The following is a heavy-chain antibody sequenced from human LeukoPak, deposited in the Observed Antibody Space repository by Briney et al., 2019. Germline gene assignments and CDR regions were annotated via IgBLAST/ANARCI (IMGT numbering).Heavy chain of an antibody. CDR1: GFTFSSYA. CDR2: ISGSGGST. Sequence: GGSLRLSCAASGFTFSSYAMSWVRQAPGKGLEWVSAISGSGGSTYYADSVKGRFTISRDNSKNTLYLQMNSLRAEDTAVYHCALNPRATVTTIRDYWGQGTLVTVSS. D-gene: IGHD4-17*01. CDR3: ALNPRATVTTIRDY. V-gene: IGHV3-23*01. J-gene: IGHJ4*02.